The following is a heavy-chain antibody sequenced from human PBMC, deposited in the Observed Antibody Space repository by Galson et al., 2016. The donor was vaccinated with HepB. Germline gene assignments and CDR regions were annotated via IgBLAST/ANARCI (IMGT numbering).Heavy chain of an antibody. V-gene: IGHV3-53*01. J-gene: IGHJ3*02. CDR2: IYGSDNT. CDR1: GFTVTHDY. Sequence: LRLSCATPGFTVTHDYMTWVRQAPGKGLEWVSLIYGSDNTYYADSVKGRFTISRDISKSTLFLQMNSLRAEDTAVYYCAIVGGSSYGLRSDPLDIWGQGTMVTVSS. D-gene: IGHD5-18*01. CDR3: AIVGGSSYGLRSDPLDI.